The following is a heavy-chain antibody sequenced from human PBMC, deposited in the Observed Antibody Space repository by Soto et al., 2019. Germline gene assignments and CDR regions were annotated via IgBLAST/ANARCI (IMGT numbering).Heavy chain of an antibody. V-gene: IGHV4-31*03. Sequence: SETLSLTCSVSGAALNSGNYYWSWIRQVPGKGLEWIGDIYVTGAVDYNPSLRDRITISQDTSERQFSLNLRLVTAADTAVYYCARLRLATNNYKWFDPWGQGTLVTVSS. J-gene: IGHJ5*02. CDR3: ARLRLATNNYKWFDP. D-gene: IGHD1-20*01. CDR2: IYVTGAV. CDR1: GAALNSGNYY.